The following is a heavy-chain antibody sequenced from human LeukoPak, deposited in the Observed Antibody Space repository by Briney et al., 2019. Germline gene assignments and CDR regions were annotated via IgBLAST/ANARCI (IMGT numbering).Heavy chain of an antibody. J-gene: IGHJ4*02. V-gene: IGHV4-39*07. CDR3: ARGGEWILPQD. Sequence: SETLSLTCTVSGGSISSSSYYWGWIRQPPGKGLEWIGSIYYSGSTYYNPSLKSRVTISVDTSKNQFSLKLSSVTAADTAVYYCARGGEWILPQDWGQGTLVTVSS. D-gene: IGHD5-18*01. CDR1: GGSISSSSYY. CDR2: IYYSGST.